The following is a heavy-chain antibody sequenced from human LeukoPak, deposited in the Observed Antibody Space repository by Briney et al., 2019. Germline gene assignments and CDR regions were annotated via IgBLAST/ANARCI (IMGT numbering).Heavy chain of an antibody. Sequence: SETLSLTCTVSGGSISSYYWGWIRQPPGKGLEWIGYIYTSGSTNYNPSLKSRVTISVDTSKNQFSLKLSSVTAADTAVYYCARHVPSGYCSGGSCFGGFDPWGQGTLVTVSS. CDR3: ARHVPSGYCSGGSCFGGFDP. J-gene: IGHJ5*02. D-gene: IGHD2-15*01. V-gene: IGHV4-4*09. CDR1: GGSISSYY. CDR2: IYTSGST.